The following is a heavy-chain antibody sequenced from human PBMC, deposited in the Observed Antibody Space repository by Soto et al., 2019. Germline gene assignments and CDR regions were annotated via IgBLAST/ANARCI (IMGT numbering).Heavy chain of an antibody. Sequence: SVKGSFRASGYTFTSYDIHWVRQAPGQGLEWMGWINACSGNTNYAQKLQGRLTMTTDTSTSTAYMELRSLRYDDTAVYYCARELADIVVVTAADELELRLDPWGQGTLVTVSS. CDR3: ARELADIVVVTAADELELRLDP. V-gene: IGHV1-18*04. J-gene: IGHJ5*02. CDR2: INACSGNT. CDR1: GYTFTSYD. D-gene: IGHD2-2*01.